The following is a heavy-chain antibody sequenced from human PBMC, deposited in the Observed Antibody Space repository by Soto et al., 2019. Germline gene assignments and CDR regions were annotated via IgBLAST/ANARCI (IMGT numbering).Heavy chain of an antibody. Sequence: QPGGSLRLSCAASGFTFSSYAMSWVRQAPGKGLEWLSAISGSGGRTYYADSVKGRFTISRDNPKNTLYLQINSLRAEDTAVYYCAKDLTYCTSTNCHDWGYFDYWGQGTLVTVSS. CDR3: AKDLTYCTSTNCHDWGYFDY. D-gene: IGHD2-2*01. J-gene: IGHJ4*02. CDR2: ISGSGGRT. CDR1: GFTFSSYA. V-gene: IGHV3-23*01.